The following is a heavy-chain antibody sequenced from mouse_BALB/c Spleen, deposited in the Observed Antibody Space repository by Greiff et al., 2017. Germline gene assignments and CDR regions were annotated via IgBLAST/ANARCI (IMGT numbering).Heavy chain of an antibody. J-gene: IGHJ4*01. V-gene: IGHV1S81*02. CDR1: GYTFTSYW. Sequence: VQLQQPGAELVKPGASVKLSCKASGYTFTSYWMHWVKQRPGQGLEWIGEINPSNGRTNYNEKFKSKATLTVDKSSSTAYMQLSSLTSEDSAVYYCARSLYGNCAMDYWGQGTSVTVSS. CDR3: ARSLYGNCAMDY. D-gene: IGHD2-1*01. CDR2: INPSNGRT.